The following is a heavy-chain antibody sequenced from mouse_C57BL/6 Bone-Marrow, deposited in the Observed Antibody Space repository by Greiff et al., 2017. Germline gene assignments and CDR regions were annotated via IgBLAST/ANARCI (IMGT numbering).Heavy chain of an antibody. CDR2: IYPGGGYT. CDR3: ARWDTTVVAPFAY. Sequence: QVQLQQSGAELVRPGTSVKMSCKASGYTFTNYWIGWAKQRPGHGLEWIGDIYPGGGYTNYNEKFKGKATLTADKSSSTAYMQFSSLTSEDSAIYYCARWDTTVVAPFAYWGQGTLVTVSA. J-gene: IGHJ3*01. D-gene: IGHD1-1*01. CDR1: GYTFTNYW. V-gene: IGHV1-63*01.